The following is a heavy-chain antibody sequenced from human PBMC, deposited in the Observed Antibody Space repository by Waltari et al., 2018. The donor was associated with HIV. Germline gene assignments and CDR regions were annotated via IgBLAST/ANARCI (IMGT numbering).Heavy chain of an antibody. CDR3: AKAPHHYDSSGPVY. J-gene: IGHJ4*02. CDR1: GFTFSNYG. Sequence: QVQLVESGGGVVQPGGSLRLSCTASGFTFSNYGMYWVRQAPGKGLQWVAFIRYDGTNKYYADSVKGRFIISRDNSKNTLSLQMHSLRAEETAVYYCAKAPHHYDSSGPVYWGQGTLVTVSS. V-gene: IGHV3-30*02. CDR2: IRYDGTNK. D-gene: IGHD3-22*01.